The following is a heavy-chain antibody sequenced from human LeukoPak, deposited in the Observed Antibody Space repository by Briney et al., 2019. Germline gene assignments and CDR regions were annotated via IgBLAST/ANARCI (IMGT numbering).Heavy chain of an antibody. J-gene: IGHJ4*02. CDR1: GFTFSISW. V-gene: IGHV3-30*03. D-gene: IGHD6-19*01. CDR2: ISYDGSSK. CDR3: ARSYDSGWYVSDH. Sequence: QTGGSLRLSCAASGFTFSISWMHWVRQAPGKGLEWVAVISYDGSSKYYADSVKGRFTISRDNSKNTLFLQMNSLRAEDTAVYYCARSYDSGWYVSDHWGQGTLVTVSS.